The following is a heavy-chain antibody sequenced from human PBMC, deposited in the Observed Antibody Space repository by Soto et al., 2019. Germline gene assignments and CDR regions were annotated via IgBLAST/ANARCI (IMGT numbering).Heavy chain of an antibody. Sequence: QVQLQESGPGLVKPSETLSLTCTVSGGSISNYYWIWIRQPPGKGLDWIGYIYYSGSTNYNPSLNSRVTMSVDTSKNQFSLKLSSVTAADTAVYYCAYGSGITSPDAFDIWGQGTMVTVSS. V-gene: IGHV4-59*01. J-gene: IGHJ3*02. D-gene: IGHD3-10*01. CDR2: IYYSGST. CDR1: GGSISNYY. CDR3: AYGSGITSPDAFDI.